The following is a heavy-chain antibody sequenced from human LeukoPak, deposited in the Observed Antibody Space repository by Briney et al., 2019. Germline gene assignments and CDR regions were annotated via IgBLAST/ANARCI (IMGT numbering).Heavy chain of an antibody. CDR2: INPNSGGT. CDR1: GCIFTGDY. V-gene: IGHV1-2*02. D-gene: IGHD1-26*01. Sequence: GASVKVSCKASGCIFTGDYMHWVRQAPGQGLEWMGWINPNSGGTNYAQKFQGRVTMTRDTSISTAYMELSRPRSDDTAVYYCAREGIMGATTALDYWGQGTLVTVSS. J-gene: IGHJ4*02. CDR3: AREGIMGATTALDY.